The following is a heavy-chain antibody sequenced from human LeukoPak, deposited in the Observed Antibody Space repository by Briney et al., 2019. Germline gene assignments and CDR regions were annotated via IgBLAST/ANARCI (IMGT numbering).Heavy chain of an antibody. V-gene: IGHV1-24*01. J-gene: IGHJ6*03. CDR3: AADSTTMVRGVIRNPYYYYYMDV. Sequence: AASVKVSCKVSGYTLTELSMHWVRQAPGKGLEWMGGFDPEDGETIYAQKFQGRVTMTEDTSTDTAYMELSSLRSEDTAVYYCAADSTTMVRGVIRNPYYYYYMDVWGKGTTVTISS. CDR1: GYTLTELS. D-gene: IGHD3-10*01. CDR2: FDPEDGET.